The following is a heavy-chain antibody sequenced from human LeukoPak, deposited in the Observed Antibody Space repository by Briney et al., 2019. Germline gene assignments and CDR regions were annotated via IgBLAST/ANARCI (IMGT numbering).Heavy chain of an antibody. CDR2: IYSGGST. CDR3: ARMGPFYYGSGSTSNYYFDY. J-gene: IGHJ4*02. CDR1: GFTFSSYA. V-gene: IGHV3-53*01. D-gene: IGHD3-10*01. Sequence: PGGSLRLSCAASGFTFSSYAMSWVRQAPGKGLEWVSVIYSGGSTYYADSVKGRFTISRDNSKKTLYLQMNSLRAEDTAVYYCARMGPFYYGSGSTSNYYFDYWGQGTLVTVSS.